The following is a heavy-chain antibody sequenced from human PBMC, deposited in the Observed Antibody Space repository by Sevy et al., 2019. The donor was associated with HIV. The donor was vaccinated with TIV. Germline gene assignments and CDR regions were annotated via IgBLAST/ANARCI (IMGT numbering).Heavy chain of an antibody. CDR3: TTAGWSQEDYYNY. D-gene: IGHD6-19*01. J-gene: IGHJ4*02. CDR2: IKGKIYDGTI. CDR1: GFTFSNAW. Sequence: GGSLRLSCAASGFTFSNAWMSWVRQAPGKGLEWVGRIKGKIYDGTIDYAAPVKGTFSISREDSKNTLYLQMNSLKTEDTAVYYCTTAGWSQEDYYNYWGQGTLVTVSS. V-gene: IGHV3-15*01.